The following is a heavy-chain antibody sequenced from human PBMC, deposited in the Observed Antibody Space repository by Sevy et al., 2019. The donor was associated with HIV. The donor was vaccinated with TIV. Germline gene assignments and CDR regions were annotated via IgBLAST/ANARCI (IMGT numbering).Heavy chain of an antibody. CDR2: IIVAGGHK. D-gene: IGHD3-10*01. CDR1: GIVFFGAA. Sequence: ASVKVSCKASGIVFFGAAVQWLRQARGQGPEWIGRIIVAGGHKAFSSTFQDRVSLTRDVSTGTVEMELRDLRIDDTAVYFCAADADNSWSPQIYDAFDLWGQGTTVTVSS. V-gene: IGHV1-58*01. J-gene: IGHJ3*01. CDR3: AADADNSWSPQIYDAFDL.